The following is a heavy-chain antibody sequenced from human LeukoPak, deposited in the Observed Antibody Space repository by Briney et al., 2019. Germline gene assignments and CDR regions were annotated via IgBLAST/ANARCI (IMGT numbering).Heavy chain of an antibody. CDR3: ARAMT. CDR2: IKPDGSDK. J-gene: IGHJ5*02. Sequence: GGSLRLSCVGTGFSFSTYAMTWVRQAPGKGLEWVANIKPDGSDKAYVDSVKGRFTISRDNTKNSLYLQMSSLRAEDTAVYYCARAMTWGQGTLVSVSS. CDR1: GFSFSTYA. V-gene: IGHV3-7*01.